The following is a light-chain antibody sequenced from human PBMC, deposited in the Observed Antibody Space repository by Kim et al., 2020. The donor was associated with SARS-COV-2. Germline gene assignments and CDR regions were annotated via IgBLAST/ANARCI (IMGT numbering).Light chain of an antibody. CDR2: YDS. J-gene: IGLJ1*01. CDR1: NIGSKS. Sequence: SYELTQPPSVSVAPGKTARITCGGDNIGSKSVYWYQQKPGQAPVLVIYYDSDRPSGIPERFSGSNSGNTATLTISRVEAGDEADYYCQVWDSSSDPHYVFANGTKVTVL. V-gene: IGLV3-21*04. CDR3: QVWDSSSDPHYV.